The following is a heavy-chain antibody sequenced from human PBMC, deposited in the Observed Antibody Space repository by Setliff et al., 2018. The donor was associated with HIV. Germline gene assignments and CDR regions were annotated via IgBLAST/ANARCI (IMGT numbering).Heavy chain of an antibody. V-gene: IGHV5-51*01. CDR1: GYTFTNYW. CDR2: IYPGDSVT. CDR3: IRRRRAPGTEDLEAV. Sequence: GESLKISCRASGYTFTNYWIGWVRQMPGKGLEWIGVIYPGDSVTRYGPSFQGQVFISADRSITTAYLERSSLKPSDTAMYYCIRRRRAPGTEDLEAVWGQGTLVTV. J-gene: IGHJ4*02. D-gene: IGHD1-26*01.